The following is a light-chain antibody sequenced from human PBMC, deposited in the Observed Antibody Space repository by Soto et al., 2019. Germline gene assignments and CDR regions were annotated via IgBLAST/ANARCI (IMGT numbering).Light chain of an antibody. CDR2: STN. CDR3: AASDESLNGYV. CDR1: SSNIGSNT. J-gene: IGLJ1*01. Sequence: QSVLTQPPSASVTPGARVTISCSGSSSNIGSNTVNWYQQLPGTAPTLLIYSTNPRPSAVPDRFSHSKSGTSASLAISGLQSEDEADYYCAASDESLNGYVFGTGTKVTVL. V-gene: IGLV1-44*01.